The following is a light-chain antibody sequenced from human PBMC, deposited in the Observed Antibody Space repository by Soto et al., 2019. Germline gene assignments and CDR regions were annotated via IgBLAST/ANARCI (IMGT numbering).Light chain of an antibody. Sequence: QPVLTQSPSASASLGASVKLTCTLSSGHSSYAIAWHQQQPEKGPRYLMKLNSDGSHSKGDGIPDRFSGSSSGAERHLIISSVQSEYEADYYCQTWGTGIQVFGRGTKLTVL. CDR1: SGHSSYA. V-gene: IGLV4-69*01. CDR3: QTWGTGIQV. CDR2: LNSDGSH. J-gene: IGLJ3*02.